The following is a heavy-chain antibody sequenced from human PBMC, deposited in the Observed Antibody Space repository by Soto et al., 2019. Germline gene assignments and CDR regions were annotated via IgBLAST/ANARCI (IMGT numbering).Heavy chain of an antibody. CDR3: ARGRIVVVPAAIQHYYYGMDV. Sequence: QVQLQESGPGLVKPSQTLSLTCTVSGGSISSGGYYWSWIRQHPRKGLEWIGYIYYSGSTYYNPSLKRRVTLSVDTSKNQFTLELSSVTAAETAVYYCARGRIVVVPAAIQHYYYGMDVWGQGTTVTVSS. CDR2: IYYSGST. CDR1: GGSISSGGYY. J-gene: IGHJ6*02. D-gene: IGHD2-2*01. V-gene: IGHV4-31*03.